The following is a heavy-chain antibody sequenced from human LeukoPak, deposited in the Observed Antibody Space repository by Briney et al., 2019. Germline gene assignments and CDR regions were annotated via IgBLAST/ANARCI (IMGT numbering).Heavy chain of an antibody. J-gene: IGHJ6*03. D-gene: IGHD1-1*01. CDR3: ATNYYYYMDV. CDR1: GLTFSTYV. Sequence: GRSLRLSCAASGLTFSTYVMHWVSQAPGKALEWVALISSDENNKYYADSVKGRFTISRDNSKDTLYLQMNSLRAEDTAVYYCATNYYYYMDVWGKGTTVTVSS. V-gene: IGHV3-30*03. CDR2: ISSDENNK.